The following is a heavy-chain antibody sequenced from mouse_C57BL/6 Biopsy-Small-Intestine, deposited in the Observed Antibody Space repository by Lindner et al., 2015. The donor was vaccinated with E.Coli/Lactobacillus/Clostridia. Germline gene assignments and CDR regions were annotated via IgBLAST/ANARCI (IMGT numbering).Heavy chain of an antibody. Sequence: VQLQESGGGLVKPGGSLKLSCAASGFTFSDYGMHWVRQAPEKGLEWVAYISSGSSTIYYADTVKGRFTISRDNAKNALFLQMTSLRSEDTAMYYCARDYYGSSYERWYFDVWGTGTTVTVSS. D-gene: IGHD1-1*01. CDR3: ARDYYGSSYERWYFDV. CDR1: GFTFSDYG. V-gene: IGHV5-17*01. J-gene: IGHJ1*03. CDR2: ISSGSSTI.